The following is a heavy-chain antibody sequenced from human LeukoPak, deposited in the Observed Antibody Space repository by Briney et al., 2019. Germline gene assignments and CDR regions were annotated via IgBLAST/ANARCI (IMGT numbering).Heavy chain of an antibody. CDR2: INHSGST. J-gene: IGHJ6*03. D-gene: IGHD5-24*01. Sequence: PSETLSVTCAVYTGSFSGYYWSWIRQPPGKGLEWIGEINHSGSTNYNPSLKSRVTISVDTSKNQFSLKLSSVTAADTAVYYCARGHREMDTRKKTYYYYYYMDVWGKGTTVTVSS. CDR1: TGSFSGYY. V-gene: IGHV4-34*01. CDR3: ARGHREMDTRKKTYYYYYYMDV.